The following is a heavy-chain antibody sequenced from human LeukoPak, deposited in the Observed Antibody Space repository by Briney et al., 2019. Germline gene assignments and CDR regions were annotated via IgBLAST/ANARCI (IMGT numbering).Heavy chain of an antibody. J-gene: IGHJ4*02. CDR2: IKQDGGDR. CDR1: GFTLSNYW. Sequence: GGSLRLSCAASGFTLSNYWMSWVRQAPGKGLEWVANIKQDGGDRYYVDSVKGRFTISRDNAKNSLYLRMNSLRAEDTAVYYCARRHASSSRDYWGQGTLVTVSS. CDR3: ARRHASSSRDY. D-gene: IGHD6-6*01. V-gene: IGHV3-7*01.